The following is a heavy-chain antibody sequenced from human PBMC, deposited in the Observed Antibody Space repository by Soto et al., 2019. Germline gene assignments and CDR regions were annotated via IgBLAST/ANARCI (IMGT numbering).Heavy chain of an antibody. CDR2: INHSGST. D-gene: IGHD4-4*01. CDR1: GGSFSSDY. J-gene: IGHJ4*02. CDR3: ARGRYSKLHFDY. V-gene: IGHV4-34*01. Sequence: PSETLSLTCAVYGGSFSSDYWSWIRQPPGKGLEWIGEINHSGSTNYNPSLKSRVTISVDTSKNQFSLKLSSVTAADTAVYYCARGRYSKLHFDYWGQGTLVTVSS.